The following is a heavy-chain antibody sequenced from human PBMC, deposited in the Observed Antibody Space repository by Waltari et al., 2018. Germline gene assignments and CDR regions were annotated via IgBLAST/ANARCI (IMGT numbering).Heavy chain of an antibody. J-gene: IGHJ6*02. CDR1: GGSISSHY. V-gene: IGHV4-59*11. CDR2: IYYSGST. CDR3: ARALGVTGSYYKPYYYYGMDV. Sequence: QVQLQESGPGLVKPSETLSLTCTVSGGSISSHYWSWIRQPPGKGLEWIGYIYYSGSTNYNPSLKSRVTISVDTSKNQFSLKLSSVTAADTAVYYCARALGVTGSYYKPYYYYGMDVWGQGTTVTVSS. D-gene: IGHD3-10*01.